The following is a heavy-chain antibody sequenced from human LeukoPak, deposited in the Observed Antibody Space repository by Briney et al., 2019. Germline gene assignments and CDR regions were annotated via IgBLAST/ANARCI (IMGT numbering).Heavy chain of an antibody. V-gene: IGHV3-30-3*01. CDR2: ISYDGSNK. Sequence: GSLRLSCAASGFTFSSYAMHWVRQAPGKGLEWVAVISYDGSNKYYADSVKGRFTISRDNSKNTLYLQMNSLRAEDTAVYYCARPATRMVRGYYYYMDVWGKGTTVTVSS. D-gene: IGHD3-10*01. J-gene: IGHJ6*03. CDR3: ARPATRMVRGYYYYMDV. CDR1: GFTFSSYA.